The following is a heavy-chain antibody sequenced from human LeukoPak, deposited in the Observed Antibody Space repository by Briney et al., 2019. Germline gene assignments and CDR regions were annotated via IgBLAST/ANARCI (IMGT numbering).Heavy chain of an antibody. J-gene: IGHJ4*02. CDR2: ISYDATNK. D-gene: IGHD2/OR15-2a*01. CDR1: GFAFSSSD. CDR3: AKASSNYFYYFEY. Sequence: GGSLRLSCAASGFAFSSSDMHWVRQAPGKGLEWVAVISYDATNKYYADSVKGRFTLSRDNSKNTLYLQTNTLRDEDTAVYYCAKASSNYFYYFEYWGQGTLVTVSS. V-gene: IGHV3-30*18.